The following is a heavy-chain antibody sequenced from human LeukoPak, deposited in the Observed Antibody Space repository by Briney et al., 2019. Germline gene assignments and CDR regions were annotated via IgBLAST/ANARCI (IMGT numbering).Heavy chain of an antibody. V-gene: IGHV3-53*01. CDR1: GLTVSSSY. J-gene: IGHJ5*02. CDR3: ARKSLGIAAAGTFFGS. D-gene: IGHD6-13*01. Sequence: GGSLRLSCVASGLTVSSSYMSWVCQAPGKGLEWVSIIYIGDNPHYADSVKGRFTISRDNSKNTVYLQMNSLRAEDTAVYHCARKSLGIAAAGTFFGSWGQGTLVTVSS. CDR2: IYIGDNP.